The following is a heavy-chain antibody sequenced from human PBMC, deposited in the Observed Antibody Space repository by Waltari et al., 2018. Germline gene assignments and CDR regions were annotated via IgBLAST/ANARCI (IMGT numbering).Heavy chain of an antibody. J-gene: IGHJ4*02. CDR2: IWYDGSNK. V-gene: IGHV3-33*01. Sequence: QVQLVESGGGVVQPGRSLRLSCAASGFTFSSYGMHWVRQAPGKGLEWLAVIWYDGSNKYYADSVKGRFTISRDNSKNTLYLQMNSLRAEDTAVYYCARDDDGSVPPYWGQGTLVTVSS. D-gene: IGHD3-10*01. CDR1: GFTFSSYG. CDR3: ARDDDGSVPPY.